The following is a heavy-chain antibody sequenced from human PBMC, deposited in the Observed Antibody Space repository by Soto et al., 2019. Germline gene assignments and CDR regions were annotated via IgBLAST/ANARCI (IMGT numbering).Heavy chain of an antibody. CDR3: VGALTYEVPYYYYGMDV. V-gene: IGHV3-7*01. Sequence: EVQLVASGGGLVQPGGSLRLSCTASGFMFSTYLMSWVRQAPGKGLEWVANIRQGGNEKFYVDSVKGRFTISRDNAKKSLYLQMNSLRAEDTAVYYCVGALTYEVPYYYYGMDVWGQGTTVTVSS. CDR1: GFMFSTYL. J-gene: IGHJ6*02. D-gene: IGHD3-16*01. CDR2: IRQGGNEK.